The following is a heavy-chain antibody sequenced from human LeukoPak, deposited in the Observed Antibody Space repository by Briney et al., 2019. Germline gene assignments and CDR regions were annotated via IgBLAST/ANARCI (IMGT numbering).Heavy chain of an antibody. CDR2: INPNSGGT. Sequence: AASVKVSCKASGYTFTGYYMHWVRQAPGQGLEWMGWINPNSGGTNYAQMFQGRVTMTRDTSISTAYMELSRLRSDDTAVYYCARDNYYYDSSAPDYWGQGTLVTVSS. J-gene: IGHJ4*02. D-gene: IGHD3-22*01. CDR3: ARDNYYYDSSAPDY. CDR1: GYTFTGYY. V-gene: IGHV1-2*02.